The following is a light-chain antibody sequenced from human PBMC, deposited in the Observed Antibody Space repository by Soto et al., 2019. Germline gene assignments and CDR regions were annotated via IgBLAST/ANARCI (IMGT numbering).Light chain of an antibody. V-gene: IGLV1-51*01. J-gene: IGLJ2*01. Sequence: QSVLTQPPSVSAAPGQKVTISCSGTSSNIDKNYVSWCQQLQGTAPRLLIYDTDKRHLGIPDRFSGSKSGTSATLCITGLLNREEGDDFCAVWYSTLRHVFFGGGTKLTVL. CDR2: DTD. CDR3: AVWYSTLRHVF. CDR1: SSNIDKNY.